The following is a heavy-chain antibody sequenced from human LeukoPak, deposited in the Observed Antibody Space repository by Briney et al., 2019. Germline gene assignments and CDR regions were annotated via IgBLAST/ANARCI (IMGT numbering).Heavy chain of an antibody. CDR1: GYSIGSGYY. J-gene: IGHJ4*02. Sequence: SETLSLTCAVPGYSIGSGYYWGWIRQPPGKGLEWIGSIYHGGSTYYNPSLKSRVTISVDTSKNQFSLKLSSVTAADTAVYYCARHLAIFGVVANYFDYWGQGTLVTVSS. CDR2: IYHGGST. V-gene: IGHV4-38-2*01. CDR3: ARHLAIFGVVANYFDY. D-gene: IGHD3-3*01.